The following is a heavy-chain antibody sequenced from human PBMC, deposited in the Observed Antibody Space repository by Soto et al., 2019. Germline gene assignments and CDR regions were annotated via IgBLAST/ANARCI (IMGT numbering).Heavy chain of an antibody. Sequence: QVQLVQSGAEVKKPGSSVKVSCKASGGTFSSYAVSWVRQSPGQGLEWMGGIIPIFGTANYAQKFQGRVTITADESTSTAYMELSSLRSEDTAVYYCARSRVTYYYDRSAFDIWGQGTMVTVSS. V-gene: IGHV1-69*01. J-gene: IGHJ3*02. CDR1: GGTFSSYA. D-gene: IGHD3-22*01. CDR3: ARSRVTYYYDRSAFDI. CDR2: IIPIFGTA.